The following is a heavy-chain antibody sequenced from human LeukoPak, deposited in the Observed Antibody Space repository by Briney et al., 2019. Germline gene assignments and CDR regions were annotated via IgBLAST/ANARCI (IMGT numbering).Heavy chain of an antibody. CDR2: IYYSGST. Sequence: SETLSLTCTVSGVSISSYYWSWIRQPPGKGLEWIGYIYYSGSTNYNPSLKSRVTISGDTSKNQFSLKLSSVTAADTAVYYCARDLAYYYDSSGYHGDWGQGTLVTVSS. J-gene: IGHJ4*02. V-gene: IGHV4-59*12. CDR3: ARDLAYYYDSSGYHGD. CDR1: GVSISSYY. D-gene: IGHD3-22*01.